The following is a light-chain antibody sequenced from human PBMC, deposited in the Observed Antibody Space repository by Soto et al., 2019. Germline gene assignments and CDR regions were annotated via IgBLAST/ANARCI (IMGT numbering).Light chain of an antibody. Sequence: DIQVTQSPSSLSASVEDRVIITCRASQSISNHLNWYQQKPGKAPKLLIFAASSLQSGVPSRFSGSGSGTDFTLTISSLQPEDFATYYCQQSYSTPITFGQGTRLEIK. CDR1: QSISNH. J-gene: IGKJ5*01. CDR2: AAS. V-gene: IGKV1-39*01. CDR3: QQSYSTPIT.